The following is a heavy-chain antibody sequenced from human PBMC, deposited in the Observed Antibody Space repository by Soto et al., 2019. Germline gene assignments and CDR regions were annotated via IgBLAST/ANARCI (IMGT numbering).Heavy chain of an antibody. J-gene: IGHJ4*02. CDR2: IYWDDDK. Sequence: QITLKESGPTLVKPTQTLTLTCTFSGFSLSTSGVGVGWIRQPPGKALEWLALIYWDDDKRYSPSLKSRLTTXKXTLXNQVVLTMTNMDPVDTGTYYCAHIEGGEFSYSTDYWGQGTLVTVSS. CDR3: AHIEGGEFSYSTDY. V-gene: IGHV2-5*02. D-gene: IGHD3-16*02. CDR1: GFSLSTSGVG.